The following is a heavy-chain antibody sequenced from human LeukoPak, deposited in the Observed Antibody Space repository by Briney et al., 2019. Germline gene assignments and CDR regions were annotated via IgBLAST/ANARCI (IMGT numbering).Heavy chain of an antibody. D-gene: IGHD2-21*01. CDR1: GFTFRSHA. CDR3: AKDFRIGYSAHFDY. J-gene: IGHJ4*02. Sequence: GGSLRLSCVGSGFTFRSHAMSWVRQAPEKGLEFVSGIYENGGTTYYADSVKGRFSISGDNSKNTLYLQMDSLRGEDTAVYYCAKDFRIGYSAHFDYWGQGALVTVSS. V-gene: IGHV3-23*01. CDR2: IYENGGTT.